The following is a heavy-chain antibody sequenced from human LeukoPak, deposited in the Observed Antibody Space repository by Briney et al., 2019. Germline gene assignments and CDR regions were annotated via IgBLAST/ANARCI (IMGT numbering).Heavy chain of an antibody. Sequence: PSETLSLTCAVYGGSFSGYYWTWIRQPPGKGLEWIGEINHSGSTNYNPSLKSRVTISIDTSKNQFSLKLSSVTAADTAVYYCARGEVVVVVAATLMYNRFDPWGQGTLVTVSS. CDR2: INHSGST. J-gene: IGHJ5*02. CDR1: GGSFSGYY. V-gene: IGHV4-34*01. D-gene: IGHD2-15*01. CDR3: ARGEVVVVVAATLMYNRFDP.